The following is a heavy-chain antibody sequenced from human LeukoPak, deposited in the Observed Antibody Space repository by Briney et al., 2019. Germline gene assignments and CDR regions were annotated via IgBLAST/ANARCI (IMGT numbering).Heavy chain of an antibody. Sequence: SETLSLTCTVSGGSISSYYWSWIRQPPGKGLEWIGYIYYSGSTNYNPSLKSRVTISVDTSKNQFSLKLSSVTAADTAAYYCAREQPRGRYFDYWGQGTLVTVSS. V-gene: IGHV4-59*01. CDR1: GGSISSYY. CDR2: IYYSGST. CDR3: AREQPRGRYFDY. J-gene: IGHJ4*02. D-gene: IGHD1-26*01.